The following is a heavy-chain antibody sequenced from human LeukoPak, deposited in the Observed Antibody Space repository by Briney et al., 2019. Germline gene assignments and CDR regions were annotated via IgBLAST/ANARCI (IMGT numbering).Heavy chain of an antibody. J-gene: IGHJ6*02. Sequence: ASVKVSCKASAYTFTSYGISWARQAPGQGLEWMGWISAYNGNTNFAEKLQGRVTMTTDTSTSTAYMELSRLRSDDTAVYYCAREDYYYYGMDVWGQGTTVTVSS. CDR1: AYTFTSYG. V-gene: IGHV1-18*04. CDR2: ISAYNGNT. CDR3: AREDYYYYGMDV.